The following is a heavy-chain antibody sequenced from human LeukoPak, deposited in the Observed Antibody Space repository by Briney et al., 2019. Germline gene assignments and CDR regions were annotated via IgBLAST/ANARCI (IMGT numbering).Heavy chain of an antibody. CDR2: IIPIFGTA. Sequence: SVKVSCKASGGTFSSYAISWVRQAPGQGLEWMGGIIPIFGTANYAQKFQGRVTITADESTSTAYMELSSLRSEDTAVYYCAASGMATIRTSHGHPDYWGQGTLVTVSP. D-gene: IGHD5-24*01. J-gene: IGHJ4*02. CDR3: AASGMATIRTSHGHPDY. CDR1: GGTFSSYA. V-gene: IGHV1-69*13.